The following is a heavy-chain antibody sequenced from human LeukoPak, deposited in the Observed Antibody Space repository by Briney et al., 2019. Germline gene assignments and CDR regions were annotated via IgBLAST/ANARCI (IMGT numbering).Heavy chain of an antibody. V-gene: IGHV3-23*01. J-gene: IGHJ4*02. CDR3: AKWGDYDVLTGYYVSDY. CDR2: ITGSGGNT. CDR1: GFTFSNYA. D-gene: IGHD3-9*01. Sequence: PGASLRPSCAASGFTFSNYAMSWVRQAPGKGLEWVSAITGSGGNTYYADSAKGRFTISRDNSKNTVFLQMNSLRAEDTAVYYCAKWGDYDVLTGYYVSDYWGQGTLVTVSS.